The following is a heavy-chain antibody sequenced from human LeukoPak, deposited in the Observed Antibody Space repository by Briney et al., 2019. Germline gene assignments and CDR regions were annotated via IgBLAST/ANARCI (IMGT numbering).Heavy chain of an antibody. J-gene: IGHJ4*02. CDR2: ISSTSNYI. CDR3: ARDDRYSYGYSQSGHFDY. V-gene: IGHV3-21*01. CDR1: GFTLSSYS. Sequence: PGESLRLSCAASGFTLSSYSMNWVRQAPGKGLEWVSSISSTSNYIYYADSVKGRFTISRDNAKTSLYLQMNSLRAEDTAVYYCARDDRYSYGYSQSGHFDYWGQGILVTVSS. D-gene: IGHD5-18*01.